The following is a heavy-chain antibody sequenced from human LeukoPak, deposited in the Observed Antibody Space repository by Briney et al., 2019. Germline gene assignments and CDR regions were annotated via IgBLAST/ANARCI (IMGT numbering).Heavy chain of an antibody. J-gene: IGHJ4*02. Sequence: GGSLRLSCAASGFTFSNYYMSWIRQAPGKGLEWILYISSSTMTIHYADSVKGRFTISRDNAKNSLLLQMNSLRAEDSAVYYCARVGDDYNEYVDYWGQGTLVTVSS. CDR2: ISSSTMTI. CDR3: ARVGDDYNEYVDY. V-gene: IGHV3-11*04. CDR1: GFTFSNYY. D-gene: IGHD5-24*01.